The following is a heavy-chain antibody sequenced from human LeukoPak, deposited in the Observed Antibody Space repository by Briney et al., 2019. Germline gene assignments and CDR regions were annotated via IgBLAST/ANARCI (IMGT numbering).Heavy chain of an antibody. CDR3: TRDFDNPENSCPSTSCIDV. CDR2: ISTSSVNT. Sequence: ASVKVSCKASGYNFVNFGISWVRQAPGQGLEWRGWISTSSVNTNYAQKFQGRLTMTTDTSTSTAYMELRSLRSDDTAVYYCTRDFDNPENSCPSTSCIDVWGQGTTVTVSS. V-gene: IGHV1-18*01. CDR1: GYNFVNFG. J-gene: IGHJ6*02. D-gene: IGHD2-2*01.